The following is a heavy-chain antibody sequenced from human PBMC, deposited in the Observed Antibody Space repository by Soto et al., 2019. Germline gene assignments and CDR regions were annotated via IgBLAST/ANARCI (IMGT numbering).Heavy chain of an antibody. Sequence: SETLSLTCAVYGGSFSGYYWSWIRQPPGKGLEWIGEINHSGSTNYNPSLKSRVTISVDTSKNQFSLKLSSVTAADTAVYYCARRPRAYSSGWSHGGNYYYYYMDVWGKGTTVTVSS. D-gene: IGHD6-19*01. CDR1: GGSFSGYY. CDR2: INHSGST. CDR3: ARRPRAYSSGWSHGGNYYYYYMDV. V-gene: IGHV4-34*01. J-gene: IGHJ6*03.